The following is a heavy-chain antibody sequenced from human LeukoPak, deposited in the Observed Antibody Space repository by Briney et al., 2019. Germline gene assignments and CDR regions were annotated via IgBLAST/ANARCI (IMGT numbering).Heavy chain of an antibody. V-gene: IGHV1-3*01. CDR2: INAGNGNT. Sequence: ASVKVSCKASGYTFTGYYMHWVRQAPGQRLEWMGWINAGNGNTKYSQKFQGRVTITRDTSASTAYMELSSLRSEDTAVYYCARLTYYYDSSGQNWFDPWGQGTLVTVSS. CDR1: GYTFTGYY. J-gene: IGHJ5*02. D-gene: IGHD3-22*01. CDR3: ARLTYYYDSSGQNWFDP.